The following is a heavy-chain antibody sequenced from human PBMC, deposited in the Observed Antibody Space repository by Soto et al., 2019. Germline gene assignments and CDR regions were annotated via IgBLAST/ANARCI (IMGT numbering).Heavy chain of an antibody. CDR2: ISRTSHYI. Sequence: EVQVVESGGGLVKPGGSLTLSCAASGFTFSSYSMNWVRQATGKGLEWVSSISRTSHYIYYTDSVKGRFTISRDNAKNSIYLQMNSLRAEDTATYYCASGVFGLVSPVIGGYWGQGTLVTVSS. D-gene: IGHD3-3*01. V-gene: IGHV3-21*01. CDR3: ASGVFGLVSPVIGGY. J-gene: IGHJ4*02. CDR1: GFTFSSYS.